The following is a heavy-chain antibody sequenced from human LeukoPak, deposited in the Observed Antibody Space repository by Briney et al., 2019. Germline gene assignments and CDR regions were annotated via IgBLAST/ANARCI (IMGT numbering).Heavy chain of an antibody. CDR2: IYYSGST. D-gene: IGHD3-10*01. CDR1: GGSISSYY. V-gene: IGHV4-59*01. J-gene: IGHJ5*02. Sequence: PSETLSLTCTVSGGSISSYYWSWIRQPPGKGLEWIGYIYYSGSTNYNPSLKSRVTISVDTSKNQFSLKLSSVTAADTAVYYCARVIGDYYGSGSYYPWGQGTLVTVSS. CDR3: ARVIGDYYGSGSYYP.